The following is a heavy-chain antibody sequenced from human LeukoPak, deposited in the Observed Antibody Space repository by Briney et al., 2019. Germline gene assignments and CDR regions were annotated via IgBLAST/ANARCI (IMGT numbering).Heavy chain of an antibody. D-gene: IGHD5-18*01. J-gene: IGHJ6*03. CDR3: AGVPGYSYDYYYMDV. CDR1: GYTFTGYD. V-gene: IGHV1-2*02. CDR2: INPNSGGT. Sequence: ASVKVSCKTSGYTFTGYDMHWVRQAPGQGLEWMGWINPNSGGTNYAQKFQGRVTMTRDTSISTAYMDLSRLRSDDTAVYYCAGVPGYSYDYYYMDVWGKGTTVTVSS.